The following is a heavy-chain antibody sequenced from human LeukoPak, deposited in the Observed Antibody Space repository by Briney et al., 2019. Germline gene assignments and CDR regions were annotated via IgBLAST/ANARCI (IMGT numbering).Heavy chain of an antibody. CDR3: AKGPVVTFDI. D-gene: IGHD2-15*01. V-gene: IGHV3-23*01. CDR2: MSSSDDGR. J-gene: IGHJ3*02. CDR1: GGTFSSYA. Sequence: GASVKVSCKASGGTFSSYAMSWVRQAPGKGLEWVSAMSSSDDGRYYAASVRGRFTISRDNSKNTLYLQMNSLRAEDTAVYYCAKGPVVTFDIWGQGTMVTVSS.